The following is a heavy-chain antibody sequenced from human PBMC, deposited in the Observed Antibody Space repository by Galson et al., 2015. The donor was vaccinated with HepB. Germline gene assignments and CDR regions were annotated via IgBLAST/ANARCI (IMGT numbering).Heavy chain of an antibody. CDR3: ARGNLRGPVPGY. CDR1: GFTFSSYS. V-gene: IGHV3-21*01. CDR2: ISSSSSYI. D-gene: IGHD5/OR15-5a*01. J-gene: IGHJ4*02. Sequence: SLRLSCAASGFTFSSYSMNWVRQAPGKGLEWVSSISSSSSYIYYADSVKGRFTISRDNAKNSLYLQMNSLRAEDTAVYYCARGNLRGPVPGYWGQGTLVTVSS.